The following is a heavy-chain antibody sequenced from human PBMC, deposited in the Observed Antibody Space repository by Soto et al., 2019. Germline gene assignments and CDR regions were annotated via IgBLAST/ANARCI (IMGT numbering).Heavy chain of an antibody. D-gene: IGHD3-22*01. CDR2: IYYSGST. V-gene: IGHV4-39*01. Sequence: SETLSLTCTVSGGSISSSSYYWGWIRQPPGKGLEWIGSIYYSGSTYYNPSLKSRVTISVDTSKNQFSLKLSSVTAADTAVYYCARGLYYYDSSGYTWFDPWGRGTLVTVSS. CDR3: ARGLYYYDSSGYTWFDP. CDR1: GGSISSSSYY. J-gene: IGHJ5*02.